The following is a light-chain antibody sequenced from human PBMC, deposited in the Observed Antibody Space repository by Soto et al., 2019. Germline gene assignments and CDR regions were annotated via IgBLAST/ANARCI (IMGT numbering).Light chain of an antibody. Sequence: DIQMTQSPSTLSASVGDRVTITCRASQSFGRWLAWYQQKPGKAPELLIYKTSTLERGVPSRFSGSGSGTEFTLTISSLQPDDFATYYCQEYKTGPGYNFGQGTRLEIE. CDR3: QEYKTGPGYN. CDR2: KTS. V-gene: IGKV1-5*03. CDR1: QSFGRW. J-gene: IGKJ2*01.